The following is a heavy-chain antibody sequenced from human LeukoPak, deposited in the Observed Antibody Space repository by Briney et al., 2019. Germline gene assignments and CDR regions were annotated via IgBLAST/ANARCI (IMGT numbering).Heavy chain of an antibody. V-gene: IGHV4-38-2*02. D-gene: IGHD5-18*01. CDR3: ARDRGADTASTD. CDR1: GYSISSGYF. CDR2: MYHSGGT. J-gene: IGHJ4*02. Sequence: SETLSLTCTVSGYSISSGYFWGWIRQPPGKGPEWIGTMYHSGGTYYNPPLKSRVTISVDTSKNQFSLRLSSVTAADTAMYYCARDRGADTASTDWGQGTLVNVSS.